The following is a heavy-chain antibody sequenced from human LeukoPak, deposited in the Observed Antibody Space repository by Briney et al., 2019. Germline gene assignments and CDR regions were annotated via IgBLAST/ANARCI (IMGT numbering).Heavy chain of an antibody. J-gene: IGHJ5*02. CDR1: GYTFTNYW. CDR3: ARLTDKGYCSSTSCYGGWFDP. CDR2: IYPGDSNT. V-gene: IGHV5-51*01. D-gene: IGHD2-2*01. Sequence: GEFLKICCECSGYTFTNYWIGWVRQMAGKGLEFMGIIYPGDSNTRYSPSFQAQVTISVDKSINTAYQQWSSLKASDTAMYYCARLTDKGYCSSTSCYGGWFDPWGQGTLVTVSS.